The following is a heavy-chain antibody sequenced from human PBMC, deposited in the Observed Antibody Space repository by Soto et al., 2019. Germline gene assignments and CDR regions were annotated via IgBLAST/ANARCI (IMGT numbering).Heavy chain of an antibody. D-gene: IGHD3-22*01. Sequence: LSLTCTVSGGSIDSGDYYWSWIRQPPGKGLEWIGYVYYSGTTNYNPFLKSRVTLSLDTSKNQFSLKLSSVTAADTAVYYCASTHSSGYYYVDYWGQGTLVTVSS. CDR3: ASTHSSGYYYVDY. CDR1: GGSIDSGDYY. CDR2: VYYSGTT. V-gene: IGHV4-30-4*08. J-gene: IGHJ4*02.